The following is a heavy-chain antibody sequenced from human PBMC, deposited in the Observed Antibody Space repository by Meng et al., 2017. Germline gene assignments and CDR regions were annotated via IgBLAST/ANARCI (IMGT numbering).Heavy chain of an antibody. CDR3: ARGLRITMVRGVKGWFDP. V-gene: IGHV4-34*01. D-gene: IGHD3-10*01. J-gene: IGHJ5*02. CDR2: INHSGST. Sequence: VHLHQWGAGRLKPSATLSLTCAVYGGSFSGYYWGWIRQPPGKGLEWIGEINHSGSTNYNPSLKSRVTISVDTSKNQFSLKLSSVTAADTAVYYCARGLRITMVRGVKGWFDPWGQGTLVTVSS. CDR1: GGSFSGYY.